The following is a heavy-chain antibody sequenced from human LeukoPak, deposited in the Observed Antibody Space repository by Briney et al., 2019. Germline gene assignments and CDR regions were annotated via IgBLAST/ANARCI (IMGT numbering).Heavy chain of an antibody. CDR3: AKELYDYVWGSYRYFGY. D-gene: IGHD3-16*02. CDR1: GFTFSSYA. Sequence: GGSLRLSCAASGFTFSSYAMSWVRQAPGKGLEWVSAIIGSGGSTYYADSVKGRFTISRDNSKNTLYLQMNSLRAEDTAVYYCAKELYDYVWGSYRYFGYWGQGTLVTVSS. J-gene: IGHJ4*02. CDR2: IIGSGGST. V-gene: IGHV3-23*01.